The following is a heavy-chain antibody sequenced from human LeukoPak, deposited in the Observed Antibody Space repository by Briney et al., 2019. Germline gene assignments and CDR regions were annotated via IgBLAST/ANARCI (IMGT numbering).Heavy chain of an antibody. CDR3: ARHYGDFLQYYYYYGMDV. CDR2: IYAGGSGGST. CDR1: GFSVSTNC. J-gene: IGHJ6*02. V-gene: IGHV3-66*04. D-gene: IGHD4-17*01. Sequence: GESLRLSCAASGFSVSTNCMSWVRQAPGKGLEWVSVIYAGGSGGSTYYADSVKGRFTISRDKSKNTLYLQMNSLRGEDTAVYYCARHYGDFLQYYYYYGMDVWGQGTTVTVSS.